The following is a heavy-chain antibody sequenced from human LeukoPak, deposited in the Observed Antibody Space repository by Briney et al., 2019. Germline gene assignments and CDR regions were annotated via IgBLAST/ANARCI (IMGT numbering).Heavy chain of an antibody. CDR3: ARDGADYCSSTSCYVY. CDR1: GFTFSDSY. D-gene: IGHD2-2*01. V-gene: IGHV3-11*06. Sequence: PGGSLRLSCAASGFTFSDSYMSWIRQAPGKGLEYLSYISGSGHDIMYADSVKGRFTISRDNAKNSLYLQMNSLRAEDTAVYYCARDGADYCSSTSCYVYWGQGTLVTVSS. J-gene: IGHJ4*02. CDR2: ISGSGHDI.